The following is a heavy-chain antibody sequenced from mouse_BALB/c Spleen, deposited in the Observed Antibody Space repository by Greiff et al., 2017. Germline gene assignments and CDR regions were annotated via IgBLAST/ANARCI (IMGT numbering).Heavy chain of an antibody. Sequence: LQESGAELAKPGASVKMSCKASGYTFTSYWMHWVKQRPGQGLEWIGYINPSTGYTEYNQKFKDKATLTADKSSSTAYMQLSSLTSEDSAVYYCARSYSPERPMDYWGQGTSVTVSS. CDR1: GYTFTSYW. D-gene: IGHD2-10*01. CDR2: INPSTGYT. V-gene: IGHV1-7*01. J-gene: IGHJ4*01. CDR3: ARSYSPERPMDY.